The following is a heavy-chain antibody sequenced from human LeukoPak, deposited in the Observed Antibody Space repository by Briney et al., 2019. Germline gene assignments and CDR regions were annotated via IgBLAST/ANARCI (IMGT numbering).Heavy chain of an antibody. D-gene: IGHD1-26*01. Sequence: GGSLRLSCAASGFTFETYWMTWVRQAPGKGLEWVANIRQDGREKFYADSVKGRLTISRDNTKNSLYLQMNSLRTEDTALYFCATDRMSSLENWGQGTLLTVSS. CDR2: IRQDGREK. J-gene: IGHJ4*02. CDR3: ATDRMSSLEN. CDR1: GFTFETYW. V-gene: IGHV3-7*01.